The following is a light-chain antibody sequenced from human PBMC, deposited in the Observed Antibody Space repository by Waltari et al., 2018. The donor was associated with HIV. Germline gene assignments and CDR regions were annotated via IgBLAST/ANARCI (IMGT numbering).Light chain of an antibody. J-gene: IGKJ4*02. Sequence: IQMTPSPLFVSASVGDRVSLTCRASPGIDTSLAWYQRRPGNVPNLLIYAASRMERGVPSRFSGSGSVTRFILNITDLQPEDFATYYCQQAKRFPHTFGGGTRV. CDR3: QQAKRFPHT. CDR1: PGIDTS. CDR2: AAS. V-gene: IGKV1-12*01.